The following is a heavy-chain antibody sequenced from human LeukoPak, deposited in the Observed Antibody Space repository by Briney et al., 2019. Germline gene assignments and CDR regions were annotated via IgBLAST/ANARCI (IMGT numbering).Heavy chain of an antibody. CDR3: ARLEPTMESP. V-gene: IGHV1-69*13. J-gene: IGHJ5*02. Sequence: EASVTVSCKASGGTFSSYAISWVRQAPGQGLEWMGGIIPIFGTANYAQTFQGRVTITADESTSTAYMELSSLRSEDTAVYYCARLEPTMESPWGQGTLVTVSS. CDR1: GGTFSSYA. D-gene: IGHD3-10*01. CDR2: IIPIFGTA.